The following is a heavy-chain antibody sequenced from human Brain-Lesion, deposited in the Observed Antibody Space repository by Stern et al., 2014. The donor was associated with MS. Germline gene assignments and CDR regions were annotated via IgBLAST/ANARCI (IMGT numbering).Heavy chain of an antibody. J-gene: IGHJ4*02. CDR2: IRNRANSYTT. D-gene: IGHD2-8*02. V-gene: IGHV3-72*01. Sequence: VQLVESGGGSVQPGGSLRLACAASGFTFSDHYMDWVRRSPRKGLEWVGRIRNRANSYTTEYAASVKGRFTIWRDDSQNSMYLHMNSLKTEDTAVYYCIRPLVGSTRGFEYWGQGTLVTVSS. CDR3: IRPLVGSTRGFEY. CDR1: GFTFSDHY.